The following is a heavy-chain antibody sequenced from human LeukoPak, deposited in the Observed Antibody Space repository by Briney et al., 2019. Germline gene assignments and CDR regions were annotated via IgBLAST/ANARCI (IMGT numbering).Heavy chain of an antibody. Sequence: GGSLRLSCAASRFTFSNAWMSWVRQAPGKGLEWVGRINSKTDGGTTDYAAPVKGRFTISRDDSKNTLYLQMNSLKTEDTAVYYCTTAGYSRYAGGQGTLVTVSS. D-gene: IGHD6-13*01. CDR2: INSKTDGGTT. J-gene: IGHJ4*02. CDR3: TTAGYSRYA. CDR1: RFTFSNAW. V-gene: IGHV3-15*01.